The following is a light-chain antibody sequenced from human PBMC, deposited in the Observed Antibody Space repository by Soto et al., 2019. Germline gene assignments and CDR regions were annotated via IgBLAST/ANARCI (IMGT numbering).Light chain of an antibody. CDR2: EVT. V-gene: IGLV2-8*01. CDR3: SSYAGSNNFV. J-gene: IGLJ1*01. CDR1: SSDVGYYDY. Sequence: QSALTQPPSASGSPGQSVTISCTGTSSDVGYYDYVSWYQQHPGKAPKLVIYEVTKRPSGVPDRVSASKSGNTASLTVSGLRAEDEADYYCSSYAGSNNFVFGSGTKATVL.